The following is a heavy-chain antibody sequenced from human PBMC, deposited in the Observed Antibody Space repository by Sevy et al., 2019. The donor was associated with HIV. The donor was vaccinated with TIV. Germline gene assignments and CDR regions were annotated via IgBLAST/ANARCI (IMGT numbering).Heavy chain of an antibody. J-gene: IGHJ3*02. CDR2: IWYDGSIK. D-gene: IGHD1-1*01. Sequence: GGSLRLSCAASGFTFNMYGMHWVRQAPGKGLEWVGQIWYDGSIKKYADSVKGRFTISRDNSTSTLYLQMNSLRGEDTAVYFCASEHNWDDAFDIWGQGTMVTVSS. V-gene: IGHV3-33*08. CDR1: GFTFNMYG. CDR3: ASEHNWDDAFDI.